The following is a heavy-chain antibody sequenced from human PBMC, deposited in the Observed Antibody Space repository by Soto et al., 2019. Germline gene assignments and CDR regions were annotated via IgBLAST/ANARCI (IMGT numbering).Heavy chain of an antibody. CDR1: GYTFTTYG. J-gene: IGHJ4*02. Sequence: HVQLVQSGGEVKKPGASVKVSCKTSGYTFTTYGISWVRQAPGQGLEWVGWISAYSGKTHYAQKFQGKVTMTTDTSTNTAYLELRSLRSDDTAVYYCGRDPYLGDRQYWGQGTLVTVSS. CDR2: ISAYSGKT. V-gene: IGHV1-18*01. CDR3: GRDPYLGDRQY. D-gene: IGHD3-16*01.